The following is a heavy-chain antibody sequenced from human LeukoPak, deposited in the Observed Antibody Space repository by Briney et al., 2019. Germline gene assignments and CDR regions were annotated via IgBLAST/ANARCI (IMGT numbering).Heavy chain of an antibody. J-gene: IGHJ4*02. V-gene: IGHV3-74*01. Sequence: PGGSLRLSCAASGFTFSNYWMHWVRQAPGRGLVWVSRISPDGSSTTYADSVKGRFTISRDNAKNTLFLQMNSLRAEDTAVYYCAKGSGDSSGWFQLFDYWGQGTLVTVSS. CDR1: GFTFSNYW. CDR2: ISPDGSST. CDR3: AKGSGDSSGWFQLFDY. D-gene: IGHD6-19*01.